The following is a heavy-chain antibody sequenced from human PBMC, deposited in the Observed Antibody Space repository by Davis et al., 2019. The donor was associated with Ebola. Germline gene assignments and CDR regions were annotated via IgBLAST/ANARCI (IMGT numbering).Heavy chain of an antibody. CDR2: IFHTGGT. CDR3: AREGNYYYNAMDV. V-gene: IGHV4-38-2*02. CDR1: DYAISSGHY. J-gene: IGHJ6*02. Sequence: PSETLSLTCTVSDYAISSGHYWGWIRQAPGKGLEWIGNIFHTGGTYYNPSLKSRVTIAVDTSKNQVSLKLKSVTAADTAVYYCAREGNYYYNAMDVWGQGTTITVSS.